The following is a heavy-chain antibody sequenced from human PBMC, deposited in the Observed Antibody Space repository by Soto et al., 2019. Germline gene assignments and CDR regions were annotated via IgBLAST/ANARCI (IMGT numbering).Heavy chain of an antibody. D-gene: IGHD3-22*01. Sequence: LGESLKISCKGSGYSFTSYWISWVRQMPGKGLEWMGRIDPSDSYTNYSPSFQGHVTISADKSISTAYLQWSSLKASDTAMYYCASSFSGSFSYDSSGYTNWFDPWGQGTLVTVSS. CDR3: ASSFSGSFSYDSSGYTNWFDP. V-gene: IGHV5-10-1*01. J-gene: IGHJ5*02. CDR1: GYSFTSYW. CDR2: IDPSDSYT.